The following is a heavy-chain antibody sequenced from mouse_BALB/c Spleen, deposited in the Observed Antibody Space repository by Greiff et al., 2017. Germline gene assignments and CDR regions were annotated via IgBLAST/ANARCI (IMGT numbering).Heavy chain of an antibody. Sequence: QVQLKQSGPGLVAPSQSLSITCTVSGFSLTSYGVHWVRQPPGKGLEWLGVIWAGGSTNYNSALKSRLSISKDNSKSQVFLKMNSLQTDDTTMYYCARDEGDFAYWGQGTLVTVSA. CDR1: GFSLTSYG. D-gene: IGHD3-3*01. J-gene: IGHJ3*01. CDR2: IWAGGST. CDR3: ARDEGDFAY. V-gene: IGHV2-9*02.